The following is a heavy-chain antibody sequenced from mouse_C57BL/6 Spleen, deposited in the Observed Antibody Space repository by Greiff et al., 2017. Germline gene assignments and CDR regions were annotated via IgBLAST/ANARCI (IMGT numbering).Heavy chain of an antibody. CDR1: GFTFSDYY. V-gene: IGHV5-16*01. Sequence: EVQVVESEGGLVQPGSSMKLSCTASGFTFSDYYMAWVRQVPEKGLEWVANINYDGSSTYYLDSLQSRFIISRDNAKNILYLQMSSLKSEDTATYYWARSYGTGFAYWGQGTLVTVSA. D-gene: IGHD1-1*01. CDR2: INYDGSST. J-gene: IGHJ3*01. CDR3: ARSYGTGFAY.